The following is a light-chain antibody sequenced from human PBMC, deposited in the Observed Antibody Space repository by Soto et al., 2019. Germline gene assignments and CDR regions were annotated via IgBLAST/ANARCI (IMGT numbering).Light chain of an antibody. J-gene: IGKJ3*01. Sequence: DIQMTQSPSSLSASVGDRVTITCQASQDISNYLNWYQQKPGKAPKLLIYDASNLETGVPSRFSGSGSGTDFTFTISSLQAEDIETYYCQQYDNLPSFTFGPGTKVDIK. CDR2: DAS. V-gene: IGKV1-33*01. CDR1: QDISNY. CDR3: QQYDNLPSFT.